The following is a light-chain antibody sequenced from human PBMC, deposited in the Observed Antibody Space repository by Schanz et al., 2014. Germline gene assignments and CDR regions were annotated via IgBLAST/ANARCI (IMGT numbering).Light chain of an antibody. V-gene: IGLV2-14*01. CDR3: CSYVGHSTVL. Sequence: QSALTQPASVSGSPGQSITISCTGTSSDVGGYNYVSWYQQHPGKALKLMIYDVSNRPSGVSNRFSGSKSGNTASLTISGLQAEDEADYYCCSYVGHSTVLFGGGTKVTVL. CDR1: SSDVGGYNY. CDR2: DVS. J-gene: IGLJ2*01.